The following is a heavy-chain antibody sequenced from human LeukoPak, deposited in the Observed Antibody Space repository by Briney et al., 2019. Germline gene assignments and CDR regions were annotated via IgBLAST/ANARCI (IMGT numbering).Heavy chain of an antibody. CDR2: IYYSGST. Sequence: TSETLSLTCTVSGGSISSYYWSWIRQPPGKGLEWIGYIYYSGSTNYNPSLKSRVTISVDTSKNQFSLKLSSVTAADTAVYYCARAAGGYYDSSGYRYYYYYYYMDVWGKGTTVTVSS. CDR1: GGSISSYY. CDR3: ARAAGGYYDSSGYRYYYYYYYMDV. J-gene: IGHJ6*03. D-gene: IGHD3-22*01. V-gene: IGHV4-59*01.